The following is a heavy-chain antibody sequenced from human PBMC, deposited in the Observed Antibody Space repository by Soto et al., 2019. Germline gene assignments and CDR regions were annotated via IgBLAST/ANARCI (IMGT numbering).Heavy chain of an antibody. J-gene: IGHJ4*02. CDR3: AREGYQLLSTLDY. V-gene: IGHV4-34*01. CDR1: GGSFSGYY. Sequence: SSETLSLTCAVYGGSFSGYYWSWIRQPPGKGLEWIGEINHSGSTNYNPSLKSRVTISVDTSKNQFSLKLSSVTAADTAVYYCAREGYQLLSTLDYWGQGTLVTVSS. D-gene: IGHD2-2*01. CDR2: INHSGST.